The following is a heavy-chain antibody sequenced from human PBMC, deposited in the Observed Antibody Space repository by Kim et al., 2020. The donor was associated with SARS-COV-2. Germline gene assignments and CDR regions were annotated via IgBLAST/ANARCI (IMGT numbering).Heavy chain of an antibody. CDR1: GFTFDDYA. V-gene: IGHV3-9*01. Sequence: GGSLRLSCAASGFTFDDYAMHWVRQAPGKGLEWVSGISWNSGSIGYADSVKGRFTISRDNAKNSLYLQMNSLRAEDTALYYCALTMVRGAPFFDYWGQGTLVTVSS. CDR3: ALTMVRGAPFFDY. CDR2: ISWNSGSI. D-gene: IGHD3-10*01. J-gene: IGHJ4*02.